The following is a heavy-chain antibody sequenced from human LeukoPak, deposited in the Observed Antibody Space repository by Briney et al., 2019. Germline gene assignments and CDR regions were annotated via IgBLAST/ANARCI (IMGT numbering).Heavy chain of an antibody. Sequence: GGSLRLSCAASGFTFSSYGMHWVRQAPGKGLEWVAVISYDGSNKYYADSVKGRFTISRDNSKNTLYLQMNSLRAEDTAVYYCAKGFRYSDNWGQGTLVTVSS. CDR2: ISYDGSNK. CDR3: AKGFRYSDN. J-gene: IGHJ4*02. V-gene: IGHV3-30*18. D-gene: IGHD3-9*01. CDR1: GFTFSSYG.